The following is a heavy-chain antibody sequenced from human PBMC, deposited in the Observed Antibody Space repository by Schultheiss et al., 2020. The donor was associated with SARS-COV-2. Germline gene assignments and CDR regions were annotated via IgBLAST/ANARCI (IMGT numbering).Heavy chain of an antibody. CDR2: INHSGST. CDR1: GFTVSSNY. CDR3: ARLTVTTNWYFDL. Sequence: GSLRLSCAASGFTVSSNYMSWVRQAPGKGLEWIGEINHSGSTNYNPSLKSRVTISVDTSKNQFSLKLSSVTAADTAVYYCARLTVTTNWYFDLWGRGTLVTVSS. V-gene: IGHV4-34*01. J-gene: IGHJ2*01. D-gene: IGHD4-11*01.